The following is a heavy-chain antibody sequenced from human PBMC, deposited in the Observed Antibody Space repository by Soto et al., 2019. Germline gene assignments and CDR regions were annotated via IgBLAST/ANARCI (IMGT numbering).Heavy chain of an antibody. CDR1: GGSISSSSYY. Sequence: SETLSLTCTVSGGSISSSSYYWGWIRQPPGKGLEWIGSIYYSGSTYYNPSLKSRVTISVDTSKNQFSLKLSSVTAADTAVYYCARGGYGSGSYLYYGMDVWGQGTTVTVSS. CDR3: ARGGYGSGSYLYYGMDV. CDR2: IYYSGST. D-gene: IGHD3-10*01. V-gene: IGHV4-39*01. J-gene: IGHJ6*02.